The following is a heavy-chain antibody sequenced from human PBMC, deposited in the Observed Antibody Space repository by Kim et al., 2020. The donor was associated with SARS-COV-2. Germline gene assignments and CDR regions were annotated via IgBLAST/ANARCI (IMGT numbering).Heavy chain of an antibody. CDR1: GYTFTSYY. J-gene: IGHJ4*02. CDR2: INPSGGST. V-gene: IGHV1-46*01. CDR3: ARMGIAAAGVDY. D-gene: IGHD6-13*01. Sequence: ASVKVSCKASGYTFTSYYMHWVRQAPGQGLEWMGRINPSGGSTSYAQKFQGRVTMTRDTSTSTVYMELSSLRSEDTAVYYCARMGIAAAGVDYWGQGTLVTVSS.